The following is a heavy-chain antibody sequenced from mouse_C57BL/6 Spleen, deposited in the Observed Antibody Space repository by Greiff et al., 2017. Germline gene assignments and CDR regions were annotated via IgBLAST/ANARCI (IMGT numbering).Heavy chain of an antibody. Sequence: EVKLMESGGGLVQPGGSLSLSCAASGFTFTDYYMSWVRQPPGKALEWLGFIRNKANGYTTEYSVSVKGLFTISRDNSHSILYLQMHALRAEDSATYYCATYYYGSSNYWGQGTTLTVSS. V-gene: IGHV7-3*01. CDR3: ATYYYGSSNY. CDR2: IRNKANGYTT. CDR1: GFTFTDYY. J-gene: IGHJ2*01. D-gene: IGHD1-1*01.